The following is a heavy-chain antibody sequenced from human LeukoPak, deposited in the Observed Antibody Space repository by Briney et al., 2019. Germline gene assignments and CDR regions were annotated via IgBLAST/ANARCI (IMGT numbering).Heavy chain of an antibody. Sequence: GGSLRLSCAASGFTFSSYAMNWVRQAPGKGLDWVSDISGSGDRTYYADSVKGRFTISRDNSKNTLYLQMNSLGAEDTAVYFCAKDTDIYYYYYDMDVWGQGTTVTVSS. CDR2: ISGSGDRT. CDR3: AKDTDIYYYYYDMDV. CDR1: GFTFSSYA. V-gene: IGHV3-23*01. J-gene: IGHJ6*02. D-gene: IGHD3-9*01.